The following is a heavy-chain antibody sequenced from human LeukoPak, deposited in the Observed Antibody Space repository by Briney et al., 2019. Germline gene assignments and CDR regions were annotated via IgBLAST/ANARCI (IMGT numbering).Heavy chain of an antibody. CDR2: ISYDGSNK. V-gene: IGHV3-30*18. Sequence: GGSLTLSCAASGFTFSSYGMHWVRQAPGKGLEWVAVISYDGSNKYYADSVKGRFTISRDNSKNTLYLQMNSLRAEDTAVYYCAKVSRYCSSTSCPGGLNNWFDPWGQGTLVTVSS. J-gene: IGHJ5*02. D-gene: IGHD2-2*01. CDR3: AKVSRYCSSTSCPGGLNNWFDP. CDR1: GFTFSSYG.